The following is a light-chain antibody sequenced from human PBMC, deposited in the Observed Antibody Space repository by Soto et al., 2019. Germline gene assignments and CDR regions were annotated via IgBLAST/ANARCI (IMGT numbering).Light chain of an antibody. CDR3: GTWDSSLSAGVV. CDR2: DNN. J-gene: IGLJ1*01. Sequence: QSVLTQPPSVSAAPGQKVTISCSGSSSNIGNNYVSWYQQLPGTAPKLLIYDNNKRPSGIPDRFSGSKSGTSATLGITGLQTGDEADYYCGTWDSSLSAGVVFGTGTQLTVL. V-gene: IGLV1-51*01. CDR1: SSNIGNNY.